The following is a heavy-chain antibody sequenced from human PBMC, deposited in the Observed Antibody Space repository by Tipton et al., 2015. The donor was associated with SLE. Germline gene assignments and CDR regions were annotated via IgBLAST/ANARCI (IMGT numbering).Heavy chain of an antibody. CDR1: GGSISSGSYY. D-gene: IGHD6-19*01. CDR3: ARGGAQWLVLDYYYYGMDV. Sequence: TLSLTCTVSGGSISSGSYYWGWIRQPPGKGLEWIGSIYYSGSTYYNPSLKSRVTISVDTSKNQFSLKLSSVTAADTAVYYCARGGAQWLVLDYYYYGMDVWGQGTTVTVSS. J-gene: IGHJ6*02. CDR2: IYYSGST. V-gene: IGHV4-39*07.